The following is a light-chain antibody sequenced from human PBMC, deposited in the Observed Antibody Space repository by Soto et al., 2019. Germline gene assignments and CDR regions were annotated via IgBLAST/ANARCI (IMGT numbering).Light chain of an antibody. CDR1: QSVSSN. CDR3: QQYNNWPET. V-gene: IGKV3-15*01. Sequence: EIVMTQSPATLSVSPGERATLSCRASQSVSSNLAWYQQKVGQAPRVLIYDASTRATGIPGRFSGSGSGTEFTLPISSLKSENFAFYYCQQYNNWPETFGQGTKV. J-gene: IGKJ1*01. CDR2: DAS.